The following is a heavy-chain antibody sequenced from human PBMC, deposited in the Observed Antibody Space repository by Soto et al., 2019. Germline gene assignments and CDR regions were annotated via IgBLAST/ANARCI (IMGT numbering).Heavy chain of an antibody. CDR2: ISYDGSNK. Sequence: QVQLVESGGGVVQPGRSLRLSCAASGFTFSSYGMHWVRQAPGKGLEWVAVISYDGSNKYYADSVKGRFTISRDNSKNTLYLQMNSLSAEDTAVYYCAKDRYSSSPPFDYWGQGTLVTVSS. CDR1: GFTFSSYG. J-gene: IGHJ4*02. D-gene: IGHD6-6*01. V-gene: IGHV3-30*18. CDR3: AKDRYSSSPPFDY.